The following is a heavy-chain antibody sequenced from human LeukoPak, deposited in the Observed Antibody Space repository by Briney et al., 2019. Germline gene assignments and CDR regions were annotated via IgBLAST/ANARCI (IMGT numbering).Heavy chain of an antibody. V-gene: IGHV1-2*06. Sequence: ASVEVSCTASGYTFTGYYMHWVRQAPGQGLEWMGRINPNSGGTNYAQKFQGRVTMTRDTSISTAYMELSRLRSDDTAVYYCARDSRGSYKFGFDYWGQGTLVTVSS. CDR3: ARDSRGSYKFGFDY. CDR1: GYTFTGYY. D-gene: IGHD1-26*01. J-gene: IGHJ4*02. CDR2: INPNSGGT.